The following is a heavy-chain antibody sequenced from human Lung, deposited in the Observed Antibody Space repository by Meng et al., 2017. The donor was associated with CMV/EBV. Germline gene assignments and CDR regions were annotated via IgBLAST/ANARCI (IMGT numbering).Heavy chain of an antibody. Sequence: ASXXVSXKASGYIFTSCDINWVRQATGQGLEWMGWMNPNSGNTGYAQKFQGRVTITRNTSISTAYMELSSLRSEDTAVYYCARIGGGNRGDFDYWGQGTLVTVSS. J-gene: IGHJ4*02. CDR3: ARIGGGNRGDFDY. D-gene: IGHD2-15*01. V-gene: IGHV1-8*03. CDR1: GYIFTSCD. CDR2: MNPNSGNT.